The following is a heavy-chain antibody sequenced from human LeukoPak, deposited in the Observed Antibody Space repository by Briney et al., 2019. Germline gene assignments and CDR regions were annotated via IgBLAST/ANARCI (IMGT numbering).Heavy chain of an antibody. CDR2: INAGNGNT. CDR1: QYTFTDYA. V-gene: IGHV1-3*01. J-gene: IGHJ4*02. D-gene: IGHD6-19*01. Sequence: ASVKVSCKASQYTFTDYAVHWVRQAPGQRLEWMGWINAGNGNTKYSQKFQGRVTITRDTSASTAYMELSSLRSEDTAVYYCARDLAHSSGWYPFDYWGQGTLVTVSS. CDR3: ARDLAHSSGWYPFDY.